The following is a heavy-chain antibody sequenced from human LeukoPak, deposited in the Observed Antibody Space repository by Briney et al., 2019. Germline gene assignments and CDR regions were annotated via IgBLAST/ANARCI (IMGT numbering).Heavy chain of an antibody. V-gene: IGHV3-23*01. D-gene: IGHD1-7*01. CDR3: AKGLSRELLSDFDY. Sequence: GGSLRLSCAASGFLVSSNYMSWVRQAPGKGLEWVSGMSGSGITTYYAESVKGRFTVSRDNSLQMSNLRAEDTAVYYCAKGLSRELLSDFDYWGQGTLVTVSS. CDR2: MSGSGITT. CDR1: GFLVSSNY. J-gene: IGHJ4*02.